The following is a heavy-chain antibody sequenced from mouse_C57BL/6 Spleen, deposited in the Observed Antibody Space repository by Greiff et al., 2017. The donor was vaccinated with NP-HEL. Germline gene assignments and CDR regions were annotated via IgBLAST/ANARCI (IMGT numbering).Heavy chain of an antibody. CDR1: GFTFSDYG. J-gene: IGHJ1*03. CDR2: ISSGSSTI. Sequence: EVKVEESGGGLVKPGGSLKLSCAASGFTFSDYGMHWVRQAPEKGLEWVAYISSGSSTIYYADTVKGRFTISRDNAKNTLFLQMTSLRSEDTAMYYCARRKPGGWYFDVWGTGTTVTVSS. V-gene: IGHV5-17*01. CDR3: ARRKPGGWYFDV.